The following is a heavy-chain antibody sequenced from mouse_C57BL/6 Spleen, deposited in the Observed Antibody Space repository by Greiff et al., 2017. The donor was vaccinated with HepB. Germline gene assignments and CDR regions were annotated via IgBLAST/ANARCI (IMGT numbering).Heavy chain of an antibody. J-gene: IGHJ1*03. D-gene: IGHD1-1*01. CDR1: GYTFTSYW. CDR2: IDPSDSYT. Sequence: QVQLQQPGAELVKPGASVKLSCKASGYTFTSYWMQWVKQRPGQGLEWIGEIDPSDSYTNYNQKFKGKATLTVDTSSSTAYMQLSSLTSEDSAVYYCARRGYYGSREYFDVWGTGTTVTVSS. V-gene: IGHV1-50*01. CDR3: ARRGYYGSREYFDV.